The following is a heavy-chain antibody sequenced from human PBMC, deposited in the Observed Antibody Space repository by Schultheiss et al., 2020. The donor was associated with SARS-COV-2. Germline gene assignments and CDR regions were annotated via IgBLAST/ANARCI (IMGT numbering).Heavy chain of an antibody. CDR2: INPNSGGT. V-gene: IGHV1-2*02. CDR3: ARGEYSSDDERSYYGMDV. CDR1: GYTFTSYG. J-gene: IGHJ6*02. Sequence: ASVKVSCKASGYTFTSYGISWVRQAPGQGLEWMGWINPNSGGTNYAQKFQGRVTMTRDTSISTAYMELSRLRSDDTAVYYCARGEYSSDDERSYYGMDVWGQGTTVTVSS. D-gene: IGHD6-19*01.